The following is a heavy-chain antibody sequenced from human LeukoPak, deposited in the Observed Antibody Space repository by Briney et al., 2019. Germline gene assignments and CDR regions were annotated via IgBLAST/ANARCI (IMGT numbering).Heavy chain of an antibody. CDR2: TIPIFGTA. Sequence: SVKVSCKASGGTFSSYAISWVRQAPGQGLEWMGGTIPIFGTANYAQKFQGRVTITADESTSTAYMELSSLRSEDTAVYYCARDIVVVPAAHWFDPWGQGTLVTVSS. CDR1: GGTFSSYA. CDR3: ARDIVVVPAAHWFDP. D-gene: IGHD2-2*01. V-gene: IGHV1-69*13. J-gene: IGHJ5*02.